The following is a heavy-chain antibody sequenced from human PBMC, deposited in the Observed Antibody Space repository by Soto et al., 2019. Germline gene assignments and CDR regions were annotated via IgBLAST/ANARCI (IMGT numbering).Heavy chain of an antibody. V-gene: IGHV3-33*01. Sequence: PGGSLRLSCAASGFTFSSYGMHWVRQAPGKGLEWVAVIWYDGSNKYYADSVKGRFTISRDNSKNTLYLQMNSLRAEDTAVYYCARDAQDRYGDYGVDYWGQGTLVTVSS. CDR1: GFTFSSYG. D-gene: IGHD4-17*01. J-gene: IGHJ4*02. CDR3: ARDAQDRYGDYGVDY. CDR2: IWYDGSNK.